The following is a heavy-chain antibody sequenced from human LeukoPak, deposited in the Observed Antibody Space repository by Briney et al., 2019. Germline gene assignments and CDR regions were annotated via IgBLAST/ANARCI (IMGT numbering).Heavy chain of an antibody. CDR3: ARDVYYYDSSGYQDWFDP. D-gene: IGHD3-22*01. V-gene: IGHV1-18*01. CDR2: ISAYNGNT. Sequence: ASVKVSCKASGYTFTSYGISWVRQAPGQGLEWMGWISAYNGNTNYAQKLQGRVTMTRDTSISTAYMELSRLRSDDTAVYYCARDVYYYDSSGYQDWFDPWGQGTLVTVSS. J-gene: IGHJ5*02. CDR1: GYTFTSYG.